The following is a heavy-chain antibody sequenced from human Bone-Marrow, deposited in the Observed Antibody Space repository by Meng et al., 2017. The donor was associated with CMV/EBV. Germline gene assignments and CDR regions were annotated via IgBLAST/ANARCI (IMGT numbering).Heavy chain of an antibody. J-gene: IGHJ6*02. Sequence: GESMKISCAASGFTSGSYWMSWVRQAPWRGLEWVSAISGSGGSTYYADSVKGGFTISRDTSKKTLYLQMNSLRAEDTAVYYCAKDKGMDVWGQGNTVTVSS. V-gene: IGHV3-23*01. CDR3: AKDKGMDV. CDR1: GFTSGSYW. CDR2: ISGSGGST.